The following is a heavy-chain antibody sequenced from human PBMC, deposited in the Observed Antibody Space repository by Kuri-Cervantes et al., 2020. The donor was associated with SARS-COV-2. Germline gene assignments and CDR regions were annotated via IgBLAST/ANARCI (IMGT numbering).Heavy chain of an antibody. CDR2: IIPIFGTA. CDR3: ASRVREDYCEDY. J-gene: IGHJ4*02. D-gene: IGHD4-17*01. Sequence: SVKVSCKASGGTFSSYAISWVRQAPGQGLEWMGGIIPIFGTANYAQKLQGRVTMTTDTSTSTAYMELRSLRSDDTTVYYCASRVREDYCEDYWGQGTLVTVSS. V-gene: IGHV1-69*05. CDR1: GGTFSSYA.